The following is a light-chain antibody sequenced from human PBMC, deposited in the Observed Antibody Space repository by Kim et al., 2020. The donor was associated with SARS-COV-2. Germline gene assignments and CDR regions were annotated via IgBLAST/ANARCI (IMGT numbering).Light chain of an antibody. CDR2: KAS. V-gene: IGKV1-5*03. J-gene: IGKJ4*01. CDR3: QQYNSYPLT. CDR1: QSISSW. Sequence: DIQMTQSPSTLSASLGDRVTITCRASQSISSWLDWYQQKPGKAPTLLIYKASSLESGVPSRFSGSGSGTEFTLTISSLQPDDFATYYCQQYNSYPLTFGGGTKVDIK.